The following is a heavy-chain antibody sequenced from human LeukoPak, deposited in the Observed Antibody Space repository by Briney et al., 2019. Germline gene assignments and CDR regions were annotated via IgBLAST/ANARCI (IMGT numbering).Heavy chain of an antibody. CDR3: ARSGPPAGRPDAFDI. V-gene: IGHV4-39*07. CDR2: IYYSGKT. CDR1: GGSISTSSYH. J-gene: IGHJ3*02. Sequence: SGTLSLTCTVSGGSISTSSYHWGWFRQPPGKALECIGTIYYSGKTYYNPSLNSRVTISIHTSKNEFSLKLSSVTAADRAVYYCARSGPPAGRPDAFDIWGQGTMATVSS. D-gene: IGHD2-2*01.